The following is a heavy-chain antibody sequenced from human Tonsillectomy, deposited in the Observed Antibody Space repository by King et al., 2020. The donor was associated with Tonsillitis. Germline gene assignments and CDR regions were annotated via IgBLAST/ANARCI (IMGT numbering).Heavy chain of an antibody. CDR3: ARGPYYGFWSGYSPMDV. Sequence: VQLVESGGGVVQPGRSLRLSCAASGFTFSSYAMHWVRQAPGKGLEWVAVISYDGSNKYYADSVKGRFTISRDNSKNTLYLQMNSLRAEDTAVYYCARGPYYGFWSGYSPMDVWGQGTTVTVSS. CDR2: ISYDGSNK. J-gene: IGHJ6*02. D-gene: IGHD3-3*01. CDR1: GFTFSSYA. V-gene: IGHV3-30*04.